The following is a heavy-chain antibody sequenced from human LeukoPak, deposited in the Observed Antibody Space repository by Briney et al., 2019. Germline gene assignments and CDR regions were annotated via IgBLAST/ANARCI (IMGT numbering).Heavy chain of an antibody. J-gene: IGHJ4*02. CDR3: ARYSSGWYLGSTFDY. CDR2: IYYSGST. Sequence: SETLSLTCTVSGGSISSYYWSWIRQPPGKRLEWIGYIYYSGSTNYNPSLKSRVTISVDTSKNQFSLKLSSVTAADTAVYYCARYSSGWYLGSTFDYWGQGTLVTVSS. D-gene: IGHD6-19*01. CDR1: GGSISSYY. V-gene: IGHV4-59*01.